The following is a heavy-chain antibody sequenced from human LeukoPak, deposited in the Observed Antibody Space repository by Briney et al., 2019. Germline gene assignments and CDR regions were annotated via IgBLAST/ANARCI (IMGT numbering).Heavy chain of an antibody. D-gene: IGHD6-13*01. CDR3: ARRYSSSWQFDY. CDR2: IYYSGTT. CDR1: GGSVTSYY. V-gene: IGHV4-59*08. Sequence: PSETLSLTCTISGGSVTSYYWSWIRQAPGKGLESIGQIYYSGTTNYNPSLRSRVAISVDMSKNQFSLKLSSVTAADTAVYYCARRYSSSWQFDYWGQGTLVTVSS. J-gene: IGHJ4*02.